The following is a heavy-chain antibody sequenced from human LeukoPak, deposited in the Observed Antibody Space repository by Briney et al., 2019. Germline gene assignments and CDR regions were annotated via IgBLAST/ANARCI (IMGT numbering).Heavy chain of an antibody. D-gene: IGHD1-26*01. CDR1: GFTLSNYA. V-gene: IGHV3-74*01. Sequence: PGGSLRLSCAASGFTLSNYAMYWVRQAPGKGLVWVSRFTSDGSSRTYADSVQGRFTVSRDIAKNTLYLQMNSLRTEDTAVYYCARARVGVPTDCWGQGTLVTVSS. CDR3: ARARVGVPTDC. CDR2: FTSDGSSR. J-gene: IGHJ4*02.